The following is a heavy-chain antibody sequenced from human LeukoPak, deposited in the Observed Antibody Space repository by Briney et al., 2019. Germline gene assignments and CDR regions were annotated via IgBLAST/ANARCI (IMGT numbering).Heavy chain of an antibody. Sequence: GGSLRLSCAASGFTFSSYAMSWVRQAPGKGLEWVGRIKSKTDGGTTDYAAPVKGRFTISRDDSKNTLYLQMNSLKTEDTAVYYCTTDIDDFWSGPFDYWGQGTLVTVSS. V-gene: IGHV3-15*01. CDR3: TTDIDDFWSGPFDY. CDR2: IKSKTDGGTT. J-gene: IGHJ4*02. CDR1: GFTFSSYA. D-gene: IGHD3-3*01.